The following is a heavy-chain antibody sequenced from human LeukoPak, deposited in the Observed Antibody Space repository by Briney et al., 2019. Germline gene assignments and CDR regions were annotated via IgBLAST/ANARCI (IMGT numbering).Heavy chain of an antibody. V-gene: IGHV3-23*01. CDR2: ISGSGGST. D-gene: IGHD3-22*01. Sequence: GGSLRLSCAASGFTFSSYAMSWVRQAPGKGLEWVSAISGSGGSTYYADSVKGRFTISRDNSKNTLYLQMNSLRAEATAVYYCAKGGLRLGYYYDSSGYYYVYFDYWGQGTLVTVSS. CDR3: AKGGLRLGYYYDSSGYYYVYFDY. J-gene: IGHJ4*02. CDR1: GFTFSSYA.